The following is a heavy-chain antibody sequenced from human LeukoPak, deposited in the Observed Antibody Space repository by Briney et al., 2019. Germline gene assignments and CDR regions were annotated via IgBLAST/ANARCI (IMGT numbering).Heavy chain of an antibody. J-gene: IGHJ5*02. CDR2: TYYSGST. CDR3: ARFEYSSSSGASWFDP. Sequence: SETLSLTCTVSGGSISSSSYYWGWIRQPPGKGLEWIGSTYYSGSTYYNPSLKSRVTISVDTSKNQFSLKLSSVTAADTAVYYCARFEYSSSSGASWFDPWGQGTLVTVSS. V-gene: IGHV4-39*07. CDR1: GGSISSSSYY. D-gene: IGHD6-6*01.